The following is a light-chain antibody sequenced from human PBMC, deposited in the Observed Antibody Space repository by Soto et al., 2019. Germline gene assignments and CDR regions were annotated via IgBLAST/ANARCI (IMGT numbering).Light chain of an antibody. Sequence: AIQMTQSPSSLSASVGDRVTITCRASQDIRHDLGWYQQRPGKAPKLLIYAASTLQSGVPSRFSGSGSGTDFTLTSTSLQPYDFATYYCLQDYGYPRTFGQGTKVEVK. CDR3: LQDYGYPRT. V-gene: IGKV1-6*01. CDR1: QDIRHD. J-gene: IGKJ1*01. CDR2: AAS.